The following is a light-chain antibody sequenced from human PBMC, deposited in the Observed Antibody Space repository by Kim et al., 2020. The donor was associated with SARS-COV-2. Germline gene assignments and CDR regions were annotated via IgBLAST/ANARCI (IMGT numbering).Light chain of an antibody. CDR2: GAS. V-gene: IGKV3-20*01. Sequence: LSPGEKVTLSCRASQTVTSSYVAWYQHKPGQAPRLLIYGASRGATGIPDRFSGSGSGTDFTLTISRLEPEDFAVYFCQQYGSSRQTFGQGTKLEI. J-gene: IGKJ2*01. CDR1: QTVTSSY. CDR3: QQYGSSRQT.